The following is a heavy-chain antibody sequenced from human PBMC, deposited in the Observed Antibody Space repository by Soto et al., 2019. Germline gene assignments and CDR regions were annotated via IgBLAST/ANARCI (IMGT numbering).Heavy chain of an antibody. J-gene: IGHJ4*02. CDR3: ARREIQGPIDY. CDR1: GYSISSSNW. D-gene: IGHD1-26*01. CDR2: IYYSGTT. Sequence: QVQLQESGPGLVKPSDTLSLTCAVSGYSISSSNWWGWIRQPPGKGLEWIGYIYYSGTTYYNPSLQSRVPMSVDTSKNPFSLKLTSVTAVDTAVYYCARREIQGPIDYWGQGTLVTVSS. V-gene: IGHV4-28*01.